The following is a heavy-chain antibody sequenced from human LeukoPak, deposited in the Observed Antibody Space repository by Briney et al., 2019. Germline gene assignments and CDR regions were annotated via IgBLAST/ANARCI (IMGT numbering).Heavy chain of an antibody. D-gene: IGHD2-15*01. Sequence: PGGSLRLSCAASGFTFSSYAMHWVRQAPGKGLEWVAIISYDGSKTYYADSVKGRFTISRDNAKNSLYLQMNSLRAEDTAVYYCAREGACSGGSCLLDYWGQGTLVTVSS. CDR3: AREGACSGGSCLLDY. CDR2: ISYDGSKT. CDR1: GFTFSSYA. J-gene: IGHJ4*02. V-gene: IGHV3-30*04.